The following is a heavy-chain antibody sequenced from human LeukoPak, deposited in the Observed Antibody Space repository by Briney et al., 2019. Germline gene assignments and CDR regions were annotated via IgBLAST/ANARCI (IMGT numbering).Heavy chain of an antibody. Sequence: SETLSLTCTVSGGFISTYYWSWVRQPPGKGLEWIGFISYSGSTYHNPSLKSRVTMSVDTSKNQFSLNLRSVTAADTAVYYCARDRYSYGFWGQGILVTVSS. J-gene: IGHJ4*02. V-gene: IGHV4-59*01. CDR2: ISYSGST. CDR1: GGFISTYY. CDR3: ARDRYSYGF. D-gene: IGHD5-18*01.